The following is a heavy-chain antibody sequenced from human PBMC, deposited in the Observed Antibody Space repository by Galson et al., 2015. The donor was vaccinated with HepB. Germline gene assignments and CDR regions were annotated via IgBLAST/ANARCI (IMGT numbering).Heavy chain of an antibody. CDR3: AKESQWLVGRWFDH. J-gene: IGHJ5*02. V-gene: IGHV3-23*01. CDR2: ISGSGGNT. D-gene: IGHD6-19*01. Sequence: SPRLSCAASGFTFSSYAMSWVRQAPGTGLAWVSAISGSGGNTYYADSVKGRFTISRDNSKNTLYLQMNSLRAEDTSVYYCAKESQWLVGRWFDHWGQGTLVTVSS. CDR1: GFTFSSYA.